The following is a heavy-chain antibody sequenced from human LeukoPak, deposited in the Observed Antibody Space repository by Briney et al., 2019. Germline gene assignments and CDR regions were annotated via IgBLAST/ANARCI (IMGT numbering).Heavy chain of an antibody. J-gene: IGHJ4*02. CDR3: AKSTTTTPTFGYYFDY. Sequence: PGGSLRLSCAASGFTFSSYAMSWVRQAPGKGLEWVSAISGSGGSTYYADSVKGRFTISRDNSKNTLYLQMNSLRAEDTAVYYCAKSTTTTPTFGYYFDYWGQGTLVTVSS. D-gene: IGHD3-3*01. CDR1: GFTFSSYA. CDR2: ISGSGGST. V-gene: IGHV3-23*01.